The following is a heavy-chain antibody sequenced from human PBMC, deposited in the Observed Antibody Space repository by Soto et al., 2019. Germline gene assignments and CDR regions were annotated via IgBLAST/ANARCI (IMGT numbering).Heavy chain of an antibody. Sequence: PGGSLRLSCAASGFTFSSYAMHWVRQAPGKGLEWVAVISYDGSNKYYADSVKGRFTISRDNSKNTLYLQMNSLRAEDTAVYYCAIAEDFWSGEYGMDVWGQGTTVTVSS. J-gene: IGHJ6*02. CDR2: ISYDGSNK. CDR3: AIAEDFWSGEYGMDV. CDR1: GFTFSSYA. D-gene: IGHD3-3*01. V-gene: IGHV3-30-3*01.